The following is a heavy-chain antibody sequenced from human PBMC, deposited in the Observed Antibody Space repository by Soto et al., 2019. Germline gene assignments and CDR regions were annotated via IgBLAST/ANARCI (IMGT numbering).Heavy chain of an antibody. CDR2: IYYGGTT. CDR1: VEPMTGSYY. CDR3: ARGWYYFDV. D-gene: IGHD2-15*01. V-gene: IGHV4-38-2*01. Sequence: SSETLSLTCDVSVEPMTGSYYWGWIRQSPGKGLEWIGSIYYGGTTYYNPSLRSRLAISIDTSKNQFSLRLSSVTAADTALYYCARGWYYFDVWGQGSLVTVSS. J-gene: IGHJ4*02.